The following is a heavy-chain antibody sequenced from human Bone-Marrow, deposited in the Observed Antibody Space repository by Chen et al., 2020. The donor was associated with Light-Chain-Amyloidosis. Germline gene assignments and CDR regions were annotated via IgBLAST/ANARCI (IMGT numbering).Heavy chain of an antibody. Sequence: VQLLESGGGLVQPGGSLRLSCAASGFTFSSYAMSWVRQAPGKGLEWVAVIWYDGSNQYYADSVKGRFTISRDNSMNTLYLQMNSLRVEDTAVYYCARWADEKKMDVWGQGTTVTVSS. CDR2: IWYDGSNQ. J-gene: IGHJ6*02. V-gene: IGHV3-33*08. CDR3: ARWADEKKMDV. CDR1: GFTFSSYA.